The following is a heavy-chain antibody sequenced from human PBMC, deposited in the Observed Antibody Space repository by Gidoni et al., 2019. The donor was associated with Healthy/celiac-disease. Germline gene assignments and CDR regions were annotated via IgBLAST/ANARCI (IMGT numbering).Heavy chain of an antibody. Sequence: QVQLQESGPGLVKPSETLSLTCTVSGGSISSYYWSWIRQPPGKGLEWIGYIYYSGSTNYNPSLKSRVTISVDTSKNQFSLKLSSVTAADTAVYYCAALVDTAMVTSGVDYWGQGTLVTVSS. CDR2: IYYSGST. CDR1: GGSISSYY. D-gene: IGHD5-18*01. J-gene: IGHJ4*02. CDR3: AALVDTAMVTSGVDY. V-gene: IGHV4-59*08.